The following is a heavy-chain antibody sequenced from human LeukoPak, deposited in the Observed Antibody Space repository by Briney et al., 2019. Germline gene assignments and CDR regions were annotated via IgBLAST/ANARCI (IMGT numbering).Heavy chain of an antibody. J-gene: IGHJ4*02. D-gene: IGHD2-8*02. CDR3: ARVRRVVYAKNVDY. CDR1: GYTFTSYG. V-gene: IGHV1-18*01. Sequence: GASVKVSCKASGYTFTSYGISWVRQAPGQGLEWMGWISAYNGNTNYAQKLQGRVTMTTDTSTSTAYMELRSPRSDDTAVYYCARVRRVVYAKNVDYWGQGTLVTVSS. CDR2: ISAYNGNT.